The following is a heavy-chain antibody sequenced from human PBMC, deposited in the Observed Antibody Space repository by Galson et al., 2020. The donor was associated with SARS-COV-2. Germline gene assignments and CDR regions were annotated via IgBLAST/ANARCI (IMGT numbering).Heavy chain of an antibody. Sequence: ASVKVSCKASGYTFTSYGISWVRQAPGQGLEWMGWISAYNGNTNYAPKLQGRVTMTTDTSTSTAYMDLRSLKSDDTAVYYCGRDQGYRVAAPHTLPYWGQGTLVTVSS. CDR1: GYTFTSYG. CDR2: ISAYNGNT. J-gene: IGHJ4*02. V-gene: IGHV1-18*01. D-gene: IGHD5-12*01. CDR3: GRDQGYRVAAPHTLPY.